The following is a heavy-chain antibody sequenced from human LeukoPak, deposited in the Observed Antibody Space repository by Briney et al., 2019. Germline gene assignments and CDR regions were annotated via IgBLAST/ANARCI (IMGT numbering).Heavy chain of an antibody. CDR3: ARMVVAAIDY. CDR2: IGGGDT. CDR1: GFTFRNFA. J-gene: IGHJ4*02. D-gene: IGHD2-15*01. V-gene: IGHV3-23*01. Sequence: GGSLRLSCAASGFTFRNFAISWVRQAPGKGLEWVSSIGGGDTHYADSVKGRFTISRDDSRSTVDLQMSSLRAEDTAVYYCARMVVAAIDYWGQGTLVTVSS.